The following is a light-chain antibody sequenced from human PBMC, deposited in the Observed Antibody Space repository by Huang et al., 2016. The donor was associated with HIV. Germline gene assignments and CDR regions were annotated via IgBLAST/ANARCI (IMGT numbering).Light chain of an antibody. CDR2: DAS. Sequence: EVVMTQSPATLSVSPGERATLSCRASQSVSSDLAWYQQKPGQAPRLLISDASTRATGTPARFSGSGSGTEFTLTVNNLQSEDFAVYYCQQYNNWPLTFGGGTKVEIK. CDR1: QSVSSD. V-gene: IGKV3-15*01. CDR3: QQYNNWPLT. J-gene: IGKJ4*01.